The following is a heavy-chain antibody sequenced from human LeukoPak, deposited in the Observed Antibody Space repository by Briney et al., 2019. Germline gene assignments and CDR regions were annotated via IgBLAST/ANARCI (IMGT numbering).Heavy chain of an antibody. V-gene: IGHV4-38-2*02. CDR2: IYHSGST. CDR3: ARTPWSIVATITTPAPLLFDN. J-gene: IGHJ4*02. Sequence: PSETLSLTCTVSGYSISSGYYWGWIRQPPGKGLEWIGSIYHSGSTYYNPSLKSRVTISIDTSKNQFSLKVNSVTAADTAVYYCARTPWSIVATITTPAPLLFDNWGQGTLVTVSS. CDR1: GYSISSGYY. D-gene: IGHD5-12*01.